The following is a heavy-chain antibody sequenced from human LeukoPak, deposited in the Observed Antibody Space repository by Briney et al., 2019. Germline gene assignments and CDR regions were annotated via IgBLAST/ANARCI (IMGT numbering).Heavy chain of an antibody. V-gene: IGHV3-21*01. CDR3: ARLRRNSDRSGYYYYYDY. J-gene: IGHJ4*02. D-gene: IGHD3-22*01. CDR1: GYTFSSYS. Sequence: GRSLRLSCAASGYTFSSYSINWVRQAPGKWLEWVSSISVGSNYIYYADSVRGRFSISRDDARNSLYLQMDSLRGDDTAVYYCARLRRNSDRSGYYYYYDYWGQGTLVTVSS. CDR2: ISVGSNYI.